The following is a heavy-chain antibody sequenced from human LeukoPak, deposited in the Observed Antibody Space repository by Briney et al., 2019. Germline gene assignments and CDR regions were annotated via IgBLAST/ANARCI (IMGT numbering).Heavy chain of an antibody. J-gene: IGHJ6*02. CDR3: ARDHGGIYYYYGMDV. Sequence: GGSLRLSCAASGFTFSSYAMHWVRQAPGKGLEWVAVISYDGSNKYYADSVKGRFTISRDNSKNTLYLQMNSLRAEDTAVYYCARDHGGIYYYYGMDVWGQGTTVTVSS. V-gene: IGHV3-30-3*01. CDR1: GFTFSSYA. D-gene: IGHD2-15*01. CDR2: ISYDGSNK.